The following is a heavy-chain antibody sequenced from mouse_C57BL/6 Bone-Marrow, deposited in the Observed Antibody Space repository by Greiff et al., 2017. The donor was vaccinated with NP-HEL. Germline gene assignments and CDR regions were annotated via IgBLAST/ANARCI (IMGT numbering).Heavy chain of an antibody. CDR2: IWTGGGT. CDR1: GFSLTSYA. Sequence: QVQLKESGPGLVAPSQSLSITCTVSGFSLTSYAISWVRQPPGKGLEWLGVIWTGGGTNYNSALKSRLSISKDNSKSQVFLKMNSLQTDDTASYYCARKPYYYGSSYSLYWYFDVWGTGTTVTVSS. J-gene: IGHJ1*03. CDR3: ARKPYYYGSSYSLYWYFDV. D-gene: IGHD1-1*01. V-gene: IGHV2-9-1*01.